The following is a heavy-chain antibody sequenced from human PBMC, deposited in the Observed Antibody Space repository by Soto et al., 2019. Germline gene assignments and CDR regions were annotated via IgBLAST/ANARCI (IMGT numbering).Heavy chain of an antibody. CDR1: GFTFSDYY. CDR3: ARRSSSSPYYYYGMDV. D-gene: IGHD6-6*01. Sequence: GGSLRLCCAASGFTFSDYYMSWIRQAPGKGLEWVSYISSSGSTIYYADSVKGRFTISRDNAKNSLYLQMNSLRAEDTAVYYCARRSSSSPYYYYGMDVWGQGTTVTVSS. CDR2: ISSSGSTI. J-gene: IGHJ6*02. V-gene: IGHV3-11*01.